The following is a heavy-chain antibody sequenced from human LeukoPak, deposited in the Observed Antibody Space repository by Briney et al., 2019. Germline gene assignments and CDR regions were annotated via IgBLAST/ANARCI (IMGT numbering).Heavy chain of an antibody. Sequence: GGSLRLSCAASGFTFSNSGMHWVRQAPGKGLEWVAVISYDGSNKYYADSVRGRFTISRDNSKNTLYLQMNSLRAGDTAVYYCARAARIAAAGTPWFDPWGQGTLVTVSS. CDR2: ISYDGSNK. J-gene: IGHJ5*02. CDR3: ARAARIAAAGTPWFDP. V-gene: IGHV3-30*19. CDR1: GFTFSNSG. D-gene: IGHD6-13*01.